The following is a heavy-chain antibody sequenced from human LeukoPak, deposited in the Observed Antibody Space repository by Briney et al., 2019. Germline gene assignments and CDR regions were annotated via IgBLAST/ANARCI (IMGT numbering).Heavy chain of an antibody. CDR3: VSPVRDY. CDR2: ITGSGGST. J-gene: IGHJ4*02. D-gene: IGHD5/OR15-5a*01. Sequence: GGSLRLSCAASGFTFSSYALTWVRQAPGKGLEWVSTITGSGGSTYYADSVKGRFTISRDNSKNTLYLQMNSLRAGDTAVYYCVSPVRDYWGQGTLVTVSS. CDR1: GFTFSSYA. V-gene: IGHV3-23*01.